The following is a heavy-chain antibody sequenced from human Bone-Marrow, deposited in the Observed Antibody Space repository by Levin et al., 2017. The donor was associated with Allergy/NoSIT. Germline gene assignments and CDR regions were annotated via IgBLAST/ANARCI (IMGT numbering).Heavy chain of an antibody. CDR2: IYTTGST. Sequence: KASETLSLTCSVSGGSISSGRYYFTWVRQSAGKGLEWIGRIYTTGSTNYNPSLESRVTISRDTFKKEAYLTLSSVTAADTAVYYCARDRLASLYYYSMDVWGRGTTVIVSS. V-gene: IGHV4-61*02. CDR3: ARDRLASLYYYSMDV. J-gene: IGHJ6*03. CDR1: GGSISSGRYY.